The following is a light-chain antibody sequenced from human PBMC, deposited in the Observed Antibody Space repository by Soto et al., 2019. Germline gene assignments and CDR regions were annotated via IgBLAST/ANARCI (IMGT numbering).Light chain of an antibody. V-gene: IGLV2-23*01. CDR1: SGDVGIYDL. CDR3: CSFAGSNSWV. J-gene: IGLJ3*02. Sequence: QSALTQPASVSGSPGQSITISCTGTSGDVGIYDLVSWYQHHPGAAPKLMIYEATRRPSGISNRFSGSKSGNTASLTISGLQAEDEAAYYCCSFAGSNSWVFGGGTKLTVL. CDR2: EAT.